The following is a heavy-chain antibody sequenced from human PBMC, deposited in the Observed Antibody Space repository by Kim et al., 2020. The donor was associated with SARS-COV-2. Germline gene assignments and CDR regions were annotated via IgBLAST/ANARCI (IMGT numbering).Heavy chain of an antibody. CDR1: GFTFSDVS. V-gene: IGHV3-23*01. Sequence: GGSLRLSCAASGFTFSDVSMAWVRQAPGKGLEWVASISGDSHYTFYAESVRGRFTISRENFKNTLYLQMNSLRAEDTAVYYCARPSETHIIIQEAATRGFFDHWGQGTLVTVSS. CDR2: ISGDSHYT. J-gene: IGHJ4*02. D-gene: IGHD2-15*01. CDR3: ARPSETHIIIQEAATRGFFDH.